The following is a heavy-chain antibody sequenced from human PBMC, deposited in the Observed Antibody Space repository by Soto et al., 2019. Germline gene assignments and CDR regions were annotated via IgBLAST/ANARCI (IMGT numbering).Heavy chain of an antibody. V-gene: IGHV4-61*01. Sequence: SETLSLTCTVSGGSVSSGSYYWSWIRQPPGKGLEWIGYIYYSGSTNYNPSLKSRVTISVDTSKNQFSLKLSSVTAADTAVYYCARHKLLWFGERIARDSVWFDPWGQGTLVTVSS. D-gene: IGHD3-10*01. J-gene: IGHJ5*02. CDR1: GGSVSSGSYY. CDR2: IYYSGST. CDR3: ARHKLLWFGERIARDSVWFDP.